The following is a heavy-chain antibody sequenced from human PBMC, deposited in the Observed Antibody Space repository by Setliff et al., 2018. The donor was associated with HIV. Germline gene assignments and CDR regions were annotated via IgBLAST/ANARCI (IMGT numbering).Heavy chain of an antibody. CDR1: GDTFSTFA. Sequence: SVKVSCKASGDTFSTFAIIWVRQAPGHGLEWMGGIIPKSNTPDYAQIFKGRLTITADESTSTAHMELVGLTSEDTAVYYCARGSPIVWFGEFLYPEIDYWGQGSLVTVSS. V-gene: IGHV1-69*13. D-gene: IGHD3-10*01. CDR2: IIPKSNTP. CDR3: ARGSPIVWFGEFLYPEIDY. J-gene: IGHJ4*02.